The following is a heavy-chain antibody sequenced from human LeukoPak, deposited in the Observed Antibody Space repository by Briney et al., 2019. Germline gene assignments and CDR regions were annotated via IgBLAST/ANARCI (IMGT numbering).Heavy chain of an antibody. D-gene: IGHD3-3*01. CDR1: GYSFTSYW. V-gene: IGHV5-51*01. J-gene: IGHJ4*02. CDR2: IYPGDSDT. Sequence: GESLKISCKGSGYSFTSYWIGWVRQMPGKGLEWMGIIYPGDSDTRYSPSFQGQVTISADKSISTAYLQWSSLKASDTAMYYCARLVGVWGEAEYYFDYWGQGTLVTVSS. CDR3: ARLVGVWGEAEYYFDY.